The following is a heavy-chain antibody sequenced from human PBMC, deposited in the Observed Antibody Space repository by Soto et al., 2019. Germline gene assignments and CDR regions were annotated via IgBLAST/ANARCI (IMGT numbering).Heavy chain of an antibody. V-gene: IGHV1-18*04. CDR1: GYTFTSYG. CDR2: ISAYNGNT. Sequence: ASVKVSCKASGYTFTSYGISWVRQAPGQGLEWMGWISAYNGNTNYAQKLQGRVTMTTDTSTSTAYMELRSLRSEDTAVYYCARDLTQKHYDILTGPDDGMDVWGQGTTVTVSS. D-gene: IGHD3-9*01. CDR3: ARDLTQKHYDILTGPDDGMDV. J-gene: IGHJ6*02.